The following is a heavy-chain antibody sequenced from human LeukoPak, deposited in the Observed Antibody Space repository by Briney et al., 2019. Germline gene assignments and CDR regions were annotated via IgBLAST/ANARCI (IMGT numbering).Heavy chain of an antibody. CDR2: IYSGGDT. J-gene: IGHJ4*02. Sequence: PGRSLRLSCAASGFTFSSYAMSWVRQAPGKGLEWVSVIYSGGDTHYADSVRGRFTIYRDNSKSTLYLQMNNLRVEDTAVYYCASGKATISDYWGQGTLVTVSS. V-gene: IGHV3-66*01. D-gene: IGHD5-12*01. CDR3: ASGKATISDY. CDR1: GFTFSSYA.